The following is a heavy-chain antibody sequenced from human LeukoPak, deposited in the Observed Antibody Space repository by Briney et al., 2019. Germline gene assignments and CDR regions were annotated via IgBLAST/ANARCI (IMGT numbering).Heavy chain of an antibody. CDR1: GFTFSSYA. D-gene: IGHD3-22*01. CDR3: AKDPYYYDRSGARSRYFDY. Sequence: GGSLRLSCAASGFTFSSYAMSWVPQAPGKGLEWGSAISVSGGSTYYADSVKGRFTISRDNSKNTLYLQMNSLRAEDTAVYYCAKDPYYYDRSGARSRYFDYWGQGTLVTVSS. V-gene: IGHV3-23*01. CDR2: ISVSGGST. J-gene: IGHJ4*02.